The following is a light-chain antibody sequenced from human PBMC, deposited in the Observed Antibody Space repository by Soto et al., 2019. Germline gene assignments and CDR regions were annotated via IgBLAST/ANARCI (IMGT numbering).Light chain of an antibody. CDR2: DVS. CDR3: SSYTSSSTPNYV. CDR1: SSDVGGYNY. Sequence: QSALTQPASVSGSPGQSITISCTGTSSDVGGYNYVSWYQQHPGKATKLMIYDVSNRPSGVSNRFSGSKSGNTASLTISGLQAEDEADYYCSSYTSSSTPNYVFGPGTKLTVL. J-gene: IGLJ1*01. V-gene: IGLV2-14*01.